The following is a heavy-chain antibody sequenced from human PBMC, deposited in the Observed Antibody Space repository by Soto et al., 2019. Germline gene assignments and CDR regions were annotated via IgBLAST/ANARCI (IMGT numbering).Heavy chain of an antibody. D-gene: IGHD6-13*01. V-gene: IGHV3-23*01. CDR3: ILGPVAAASSDP. J-gene: IGHJ5*02. Sequence: EVQLLESGGGLVQPGGSLRLSCAASGFTFSSYAMSWVRQAPGKGLEWVSAISGSGGSTYYADSVKGRFTISRDNSKNTPYMQMNSLRAEYAAVYFCILGPVAAASSDPWGQGTLVTVSS. CDR2: ISGSGGST. CDR1: GFTFSSYA.